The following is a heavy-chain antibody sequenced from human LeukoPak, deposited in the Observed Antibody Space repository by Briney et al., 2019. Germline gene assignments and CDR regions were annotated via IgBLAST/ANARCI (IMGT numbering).Heavy chain of an antibody. CDR3: VRSFSGSREY. CDR2: INEPGTWP. Sequence: PGGSLRLSCAASGFTLSNYWVHWVRQAPGEGLVWVSRINEPGTWPTYEDSVRGRFTISRDNAKNTVSLHMKNLRAEDTAVYYRVRSFSGSREYWGQGTLVTVSS. D-gene: IGHD5-24*01. J-gene: IGHJ4*02. V-gene: IGHV3-74*03. CDR1: GFTLSNYW.